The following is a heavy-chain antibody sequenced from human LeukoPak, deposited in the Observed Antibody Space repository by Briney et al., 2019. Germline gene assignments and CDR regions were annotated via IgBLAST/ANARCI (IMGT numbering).Heavy chain of an antibody. V-gene: IGHV3-53*01. CDR2: IYSGGST. Sequence: GGSLRLSCAASGFTVSSNYMSWVRQAPGKGLEWVSVIYSGGSTYYADSVKGRFTISRDNSKNTLYLQMNSLRAEDTAVYYCARDPGYVWGSYRRGDAFDIWGQGTMVTVSS. D-gene: IGHD3-16*02. CDR3: ARDPGYVWGSYRRGDAFDI. J-gene: IGHJ3*02. CDR1: GFTVSSNY.